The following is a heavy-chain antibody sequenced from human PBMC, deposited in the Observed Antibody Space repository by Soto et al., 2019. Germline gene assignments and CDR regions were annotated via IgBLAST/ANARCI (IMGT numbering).Heavy chain of an antibody. Sequence: ASETLSLTCAVSGDSISTYYWSWIRQSPGKGLEWIGYFSNSGGTNYNPSLRSRLTLSADSSKNRLSMKLRSVTAADTAVYFCARGPGYIDGWRTFDFWGRGIPVTVYS. CDR2: FSNSGGT. CDR3: ARGPGYIDGWRTFDF. V-gene: IGHV4-59*01. CDR1: GDSISTYY. D-gene: IGHD6-25*01. J-gene: IGHJ4*02.